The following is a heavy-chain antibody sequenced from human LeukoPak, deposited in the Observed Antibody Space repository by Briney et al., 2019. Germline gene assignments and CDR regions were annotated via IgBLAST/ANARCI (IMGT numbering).Heavy chain of an antibody. CDR1: GFTFSNAW. CDR2: IKQDGSEK. J-gene: IGHJ4*02. D-gene: IGHD2-15*01. Sequence: QPGGSLRLSCAASGFTFSNAWMSWVRQAPGKGLEWVANIKQDGSEKYYVDSVKGRFTISRDNAKKSLYLQMKSLRAEDTAVYYCARDGGPFDDWGQGTLVTVS. CDR3: ARDGGPFDD. V-gene: IGHV3-7*03.